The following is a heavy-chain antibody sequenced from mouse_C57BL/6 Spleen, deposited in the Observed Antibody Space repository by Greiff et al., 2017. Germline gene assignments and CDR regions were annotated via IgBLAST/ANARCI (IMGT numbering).Heavy chain of an antibody. CDR1: GYTFTSYW. CDR2: IDPSDSYT. V-gene: IGHV1-69*01. Sequence: VQLQQSGAELVMPGASVKLSCKASGYTFTSYWMHWVKQRPGQGLEWIGEIDPSDSYTNYNQKFKGKSTLTVANSSSTAYMQLSSLTSEDSAVYYCARGTTVGPLDYWGQGTSVTVSS. CDR3: ARGTTVGPLDY. J-gene: IGHJ4*01. D-gene: IGHD1-1*01.